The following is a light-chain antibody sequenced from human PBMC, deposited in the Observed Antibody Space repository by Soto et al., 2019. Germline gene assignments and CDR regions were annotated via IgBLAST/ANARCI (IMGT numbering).Light chain of an antibody. J-gene: IGLJ1*01. V-gene: IGLV2-14*01. CDR2: EVS. CDR1: SSDVGGYNY. CDR3: SSYTSSNTYV. Sequence: QSVLTHPASVSWSPGQSITISCTGTSSDVGGYNYVSWYQQHPGKAPKFMIYEVSNRPSGVSNRFSGSKSGNTASLTISGLQAEDEADYYCSSYTSSNTYVFGTGTKVTVL.